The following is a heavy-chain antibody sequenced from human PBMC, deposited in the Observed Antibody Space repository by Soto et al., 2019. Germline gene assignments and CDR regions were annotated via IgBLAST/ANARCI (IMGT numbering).Heavy chain of an antibody. CDR3: ARGGGSQFYGMDV. CDR2: INHSGST. CDR1: GGSFSGYY. V-gene: IGHV4-34*01. J-gene: IGHJ6*02. D-gene: IGHD1-26*01. Sequence: TSETLSLTCAVYGGSFSGYYWSWIRQPPGKGLEWIGEINHSGSTNYNPSLKSRVTISVDTSKNQFSLKLSSVTAADTAVYYCARGGGSQFYGMDVWGQGTTVTVSS.